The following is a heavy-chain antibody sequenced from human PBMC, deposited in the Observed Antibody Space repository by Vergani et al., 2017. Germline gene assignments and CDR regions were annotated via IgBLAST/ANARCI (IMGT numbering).Heavy chain of an antibody. D-gene: IGHD3-10*01. CDR1: GFTFSSYA. CDR3: ARELWFGELLAGQYYYYYGMDV. CDR2: ISGSGGST. J-gene: IGHJ6*02. V-gene: IGHV3-23*01. Sequence: EVQLLESGGGLVQPGGSLRLSCAASGFTFSSYAMSWVRQAPGKGLEWVSAISGSGGSTYYADSVKGRFTISRDNSKNTLYLQMNSLRAEDTAVYYCARELWFGELLAGQYYYYYGMDVWGQGTTVTVSS.